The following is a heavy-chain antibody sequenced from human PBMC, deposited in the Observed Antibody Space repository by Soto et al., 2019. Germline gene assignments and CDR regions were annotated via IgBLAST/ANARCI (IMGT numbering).Heavy chain of an antibody. V-gene: IGHV5-51*01. CDR1: GYSFTSYW. Sequence: PGESLKISCKGSGYSFTSYWIGWVRQMPGKGLEWMGIIYPGDSDTRYSPSFQGQVTISADKSISTAYLQWSSLKASDTAMYYCGSSLEWSYTRAFDICGPGTMVTVSS. CDR2: IYPGDSDT. J-gene: IGHJ3*02. CDR3: GSSLEWSYTRAFDI. D-gene: IGHD3-3*01.